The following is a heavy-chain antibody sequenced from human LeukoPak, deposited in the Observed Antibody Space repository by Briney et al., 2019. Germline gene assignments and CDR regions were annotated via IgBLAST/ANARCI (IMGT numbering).Heavy chain of an antibody. CDR2: INHSGST. J-gene: IGHJ4*02. D-gene: IGHD2-2*01. CDR1: GGSFSGYY. Sequence: PSETLSLTCAVYGGSFSGYYWSWIRQPPGKGLEWIGEINHSGSTNYNPSLKSRVTISVDTSKNQFSLKLSSVTAADTAVYYCAGRDIVVVPAAIPFDYWGQGTLVTVSP. V-gene: IGHV4-34*01. CDR3: AGRDIVVVPAAIPFDY.